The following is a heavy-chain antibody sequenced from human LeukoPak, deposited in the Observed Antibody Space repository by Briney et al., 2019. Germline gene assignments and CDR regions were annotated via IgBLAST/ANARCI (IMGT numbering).Heavy chain of an antibody. J-gene: IGHJ4*02. Sequence: GGSLRLSCAASGFCFNNYAMSWVRQAPGKGLEWVSTIPKSGGVTYYADSVKGRFTISRDNSKNTLYLQMQSLRAEDTAVYYCAKDNGQSRDILTGYDYWGQGTLVTVSS. V-gene: IGHV3-23*01. CDR1: GFCFNNYA. CDR3: AKDNGQSRDILTGYDY. D-gene: IGHD3-9*01. CDR2: IPKSGGVT.